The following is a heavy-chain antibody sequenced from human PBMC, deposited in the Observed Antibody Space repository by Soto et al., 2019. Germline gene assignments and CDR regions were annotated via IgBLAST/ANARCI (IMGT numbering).Heavy chain of an antibody. CDR2: INHSGST. Sequence: SETLSLTCAVYGGSFNGYHWSWIRQSPGKGLEWIGEINHSGSTNYTPSLKSRVTISVDTSKNQVSLKLSSVTAADTAVYYCARTTAFVSGTYPPAHFDYWGQGTRVTVSS. CDR3: ARTTAFVSGTYPPAHFDY. J-gene: IGHJ4*02. D-gene: IGHD3-16*01. V-gene: IGHV4-34*01. CDR1: GGSFNGYH.